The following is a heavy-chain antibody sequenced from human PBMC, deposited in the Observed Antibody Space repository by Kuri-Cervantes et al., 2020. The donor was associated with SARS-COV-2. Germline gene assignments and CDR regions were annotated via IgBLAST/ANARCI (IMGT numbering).Heavy chain of an antibody. J-gene: IGHJ4*02. CDR1: GGSFSGYY. D-gene: IGHD2-15*01. CDR3: ASRYCSGGSCYGGPYYFDY. CDR2: INHSGST. V-gene: IGHV4-34*01. Sequence: SETLSLTCAVYGGSFSGYYWSWIRQPPGKGLEWIGEINHSGSTNYNPSLKSRVTISVDTSKNQFSLKLSSVTAADTAVYHCASRYCSGGSCYGGPYYFDYWGQGTLVTVSS.